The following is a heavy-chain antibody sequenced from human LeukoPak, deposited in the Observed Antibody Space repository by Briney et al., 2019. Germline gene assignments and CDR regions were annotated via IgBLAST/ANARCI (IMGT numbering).Heavy chain of an antibody. V-gene: IGHV4-61*02. J-gene: IGHJ4*02. CDR2: IYTSGST. CDR3: ARGYYGSGRPSQYYFDY. CDR1: GGSISSGSYY. Sequence: PSETLSLTCTVSGGSISSGSYYWSWIRQPAGKGLEWIGRIYTSGSTNYNPSLKSRVTISVDTSKNQFSLKLSSVTAADTAVYYCARGYYGSGRPSQYYFDYWGQGTLVTVSS. D-gene: IGHD3-10*01.